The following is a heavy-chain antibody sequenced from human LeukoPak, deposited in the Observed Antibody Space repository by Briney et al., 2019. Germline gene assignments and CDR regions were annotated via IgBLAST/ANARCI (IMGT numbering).Heavy chain of an antibody. Sequence: GASAKVSCKVSGGTFSTYAITWVRQARGHGLEWVGRIVPFRDMTNYAQRFQDRVTITADKSANIAYMELSSLISEDTAVYYCARGPYDGTYYFDDWGQGTLVTVSS. D-gene: IGHD3-16*01. J-gene: IGHJ4*02. V-gene: IGHV1-69*04. CDR3: ARGPYDGTYYFDD. CDR2: IVPFRDMT. CDR1: GGTFSTYA.